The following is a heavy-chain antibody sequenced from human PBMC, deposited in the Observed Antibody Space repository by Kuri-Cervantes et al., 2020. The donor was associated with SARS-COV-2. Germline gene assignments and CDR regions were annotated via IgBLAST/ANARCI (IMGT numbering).Heavy chain of an antibody. V-gene: IGHV1-18*01. D-gene: IGHD5-18*01. Sequence: ASVKVSCKASGYTFTSYGISWVRQAPGQGLEWMGWISAYNGNTNYAQKLQGRVTMTTDTSTSTAYMELRSLSSDDTAVYYCARVDDTAMVIAHGAFDIWGQGTMVTVSS. CDR2: ISAYNGNT. CDR3: ARVDDTAMVIAHGAFDI. J-gene: IGHJ3*02. CDR1: GYTFTSYG.